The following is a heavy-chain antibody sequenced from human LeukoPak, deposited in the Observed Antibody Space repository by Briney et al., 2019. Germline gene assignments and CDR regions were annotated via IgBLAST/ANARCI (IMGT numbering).Heavy chain of an antibody. CDR2: INHSGST. V-gene: IGHV4-34*01. CDR1: GGSFSGCY. CDR3: ARGKYDFWSGYYPSRFIHYRFDP. Sequence: SETLCLTCAVYGGSFSGCYWSWIRQPPGKELEWIGEINHSGSTNYNPSLKSRVTISVDTSKNQFSLKLSSVTAADTAVYYCARGKYDFWSGYYPSRFIHYRFDPWGQGTLVTVSS. J-gene: IGHJ5*02. D-gene: IGHD3-3*01.